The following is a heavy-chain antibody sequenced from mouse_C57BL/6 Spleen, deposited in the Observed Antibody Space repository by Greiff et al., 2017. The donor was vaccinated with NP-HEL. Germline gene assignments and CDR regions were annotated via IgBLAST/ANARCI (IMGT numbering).Heavy chain of an antibody. CDR1: GFTFTDYY. CDR2: IRNKANGYTT. V-gene: IGHV7-3*01. J-gene: IGHJ4*01. CDR3: ARPSYGSSVYYAMDY. D-gene: IGHD1-1*01. Sequence: EVKLVESGGGLVQPGGSLSLSCAASGFTFTDYYMSWVRQPPGKALEWLGFIRNKANGYTTEYSASVKGRFTISRDNSQSILYLQMNALRAEDSATYYCARPSYGSSVYYAMDYWGQGTSVTVSS.